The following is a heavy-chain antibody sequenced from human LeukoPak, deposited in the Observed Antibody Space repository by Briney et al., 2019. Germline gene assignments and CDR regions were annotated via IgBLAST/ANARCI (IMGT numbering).Heavy chain of an antibody. V-gene: IGHV3-23*01. CDR1: GFTFSSYA. CDR3: AKLQQQLVDGGMDV. D-gene: IGHD6-13*01. CDR2: ISGSGGST. Sequence: GGSLRLSCAASGFTFSSYATSWVRQAPGKGLEWVSAISGSGGSTYYADSVKGRFTISRDNSKNTLYLQMNSLRAEDAAVYYCAKLQQQLVDGGMDVWGQGTTVTVSS. J-gene: IGHJ6*02.